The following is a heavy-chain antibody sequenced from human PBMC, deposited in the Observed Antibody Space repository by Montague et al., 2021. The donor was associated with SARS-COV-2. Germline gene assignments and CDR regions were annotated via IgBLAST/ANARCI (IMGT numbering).Heavy chain of an antibody. V-gene: IGHV4-39*02. CDR2: IYDSGST. D-gene: IGHD5-12*01. CDR3: ARRGRKLVPVATTLGGLDI. J-gene: IGHJ3*02. CDR1: GGSISSSNYY. Sequence: SETLSLTCTVSGGSISSSNYYWDWIRQPPGKGLEWIGSIYDSGSTYYNPSLKSRVTISVDTSKSHFSLKLSSVTAADTAVYYCARRGRKLVPVATTLGGLDIGGQGTMVTVSS.